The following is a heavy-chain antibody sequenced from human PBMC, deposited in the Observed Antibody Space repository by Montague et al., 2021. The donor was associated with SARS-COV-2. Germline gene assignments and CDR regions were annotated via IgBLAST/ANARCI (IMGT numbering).Heavy chain of an antibody. Sequence: CAISGDSVSSNTAAWNWIRQSPSRGLEWLGRTYYRSKWYYDYAVSVKSRMTISPDTSKNQFSRQLSSVTPEDRAVYYRTRDPRYSLSWSFDYWGQGTLVTVSS. V-gene: IGHV6-1*01. CDR3: TRDPRYSLSWSFDY. CDR1: GDSVSSNTAA. J-gene: IGHJ4*02. D-gene: IGHD6-13*01. CDR2: TYYRSKWYY.